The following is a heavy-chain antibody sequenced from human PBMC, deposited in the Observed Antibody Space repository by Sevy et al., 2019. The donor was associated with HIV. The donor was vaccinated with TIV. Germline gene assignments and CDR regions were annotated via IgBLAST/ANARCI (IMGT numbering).Heavy chain of an antibody. CDR1: GGSISSSSYY. CDR3: ARSNCSGGSCYFDY. CDR2: IYYSGST. Sequence: SETLSLTCTVSGGSISSSSYYWGWIRQPPGKGLEWFGSIYYSGSTYYNPSLKSRVTISVDTSKNQFSLKLSSVTAADTAVYYCARSNCSGGSCYFDYWGQGTLVTVSS. D-gene: IGHD2-15*01. V-gene: IGHV4-39*01. J-gene: IGHJ4*02.